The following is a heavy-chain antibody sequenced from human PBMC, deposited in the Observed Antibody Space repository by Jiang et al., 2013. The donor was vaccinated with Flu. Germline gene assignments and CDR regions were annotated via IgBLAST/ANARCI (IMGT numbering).Heavy chain of an antibody. V-gene: IGHV3-23*04. CDR2: ISGSGGST. D-gene: IGHD3-10*01. J-gene: IGHJ6*02. CDR1: GFTFSSYA. CDR3: AKFMGWVRGVIDPNYYYGMDV. Sequence: VQLVESGGGLVQPGGSLRLSCAASGFTFSSYAMSWVRQAPGKGLEWVSAISGSGGSTYYADSVKGRFTISRDNSKNTLYLQMNSLRAEDTAVYYCAKFMGWVRGVIDPNYYYGMDVWGQGTTVTVSS.